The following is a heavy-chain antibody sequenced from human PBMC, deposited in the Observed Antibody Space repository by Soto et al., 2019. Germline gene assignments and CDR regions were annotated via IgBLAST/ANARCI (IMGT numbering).Heavy chain of an antibody. Sequence: RRLSCAASGFTFSSYAMSWVRQAPGKGLEWVSGVSGSGDNTHYADLVKGRFTISRDNSKNTLYLHMNSLRAEDTAVYYCAKDKGGNYYDSSGYYYLSCDSWGQGTLVTVSS. CDR3: AKDKGGNYYDSSGYYYLSCDS. CDR2: VSGSGDNT. V-gene: IGHV3-23*01. CDR1: GFTFSSYA. D-gene: IGHD3-22*01. J-gene: IGHJ4*02.